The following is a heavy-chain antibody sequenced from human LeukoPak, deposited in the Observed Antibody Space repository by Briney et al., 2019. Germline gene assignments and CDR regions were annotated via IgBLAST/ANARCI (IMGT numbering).Heavy chain of an antibody. CDR3: ATEHYCSGGSCYGYYFDY. Sequence: ASVKVSCKVSGYTLTELSIHWVRQAPGKGLEWMGGFDPEYGETIYAQKFQGRVTTTEDTSTDTAYMELSRLRSEDTAVYYCATEHYCSGGSCYGYYFDYWGQGNLVTVSS. CDR1: GYTLTELS. J-gene: IGHJ4*02. CDR2: FDPEYGET. V-gene: IGHV1-24*01. D-gene: IGHD2-15*01.